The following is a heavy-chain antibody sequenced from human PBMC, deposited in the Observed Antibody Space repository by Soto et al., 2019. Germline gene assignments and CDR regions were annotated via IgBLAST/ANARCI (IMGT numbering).Heavy chain of an antibody. J-gene: IGHJ3*02. CDR2: IYYSGST. Sequence: SETLSLTCTVSGGSISSYYWSWIGQPPGKGLERIGYIYYSGSTNYDPSLKSRVTISVDTSKNQFSLKLSSVTAADTAVYYCARRIAVAGTHAFDIWGQGTMVTVSS. CDR1: GGSISSYY. V-gene: IGHV4-59*08. CDR3: ARRIAVAGTHAFDI. D-gene: IGHD6-19*01.